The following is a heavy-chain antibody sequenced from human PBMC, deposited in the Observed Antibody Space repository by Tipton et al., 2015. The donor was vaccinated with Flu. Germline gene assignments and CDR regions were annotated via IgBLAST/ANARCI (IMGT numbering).Heavy chain of an antibody. V-gene: IGHV4-59*05. Sequence: TLSLTCTVSGGSVNGYFWSWIRQPPGKGLEWIGGLSYSGNTYYNPSLKSRVVISVDTSKSQFSLKLRSVTAADTAVYYCARLSFYDVDLKNFYFEDWGQGTLVTVS. CDR2: LSYSGNT. J-gene: IGHJ4*02. CDR3: ARLSFYDVDLKNFYFED. D-gene: IGHD3-10*02. CDR1: GGSVNGYF.